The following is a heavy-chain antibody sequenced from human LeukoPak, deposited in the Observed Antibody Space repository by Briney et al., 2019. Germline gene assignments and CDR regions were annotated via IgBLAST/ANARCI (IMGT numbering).Heavy chain of an antibody. Sequence: ASVKVSCKASGYTFHSYDINWVRQATGQGLEWMGWIHPNSGNTGYPQKFQGRVTMTRDTSISTAYMELSSLRSEDTGVYYCARVSFDTSGHKINFDYWGHGTLVTVSS. CDR3: ARVSFDTSGHKINFDY. D-gene: IGHD3-22*01. J-gene: IGHJ4*01. CDR2: IHPNSGNT. V-gene: IGHV1-8*01. CDR1: GYTFHSYD.